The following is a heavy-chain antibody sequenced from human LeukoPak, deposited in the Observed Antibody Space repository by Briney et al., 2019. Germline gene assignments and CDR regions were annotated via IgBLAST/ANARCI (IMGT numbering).Heavy chain of an antibody. D-gene: IGHD3-9*01. Sequence: PSETLSLTCTVSGGSISSYYWSWIRQPAGKGLEWIGRIYTSGSTNYNPSLKSRVTMSVDTSKNQFSLKLSSVTAADTAVYYCARSSEGGYDILTGLFSVNWFDPWGQGTLVTVSS. CDR2: IYTSGST. CDR1: GGSISSYY. CDR3: ARSSEGGYDILTGLFSVNWFDP. V-gene: IGHV4-4*07. J-gene: IGHJ5*02.